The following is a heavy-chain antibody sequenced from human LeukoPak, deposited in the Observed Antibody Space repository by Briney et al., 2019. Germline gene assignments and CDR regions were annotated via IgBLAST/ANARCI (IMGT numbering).Heavy chain of an antibody. CDR2: INPNSGGT. Sequence: VASVKVSCKASGYTFTSYGISWVRQAPGQGLEWMGWINPNSGGTNYAQKFQGRVTMTRDTSISTAYMELRSLRSDDTAVYYCARDDRSSGWFLLGYYYYYYMDVWGKGTTVTVSS. CDR1: GYTFTSYG. V-gene: IGHV1-2*02. D-gene: IGHD6-19*01. CDR3: ARDDRSSGWFLLGYYYYYYMDV. J-gene: IGHJ6*03.